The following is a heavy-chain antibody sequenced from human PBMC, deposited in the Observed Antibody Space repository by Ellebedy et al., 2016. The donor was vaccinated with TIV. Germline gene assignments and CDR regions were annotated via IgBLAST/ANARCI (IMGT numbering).Heavy chain of an antibody. CDR3: ARLRLGELSVYYFDY. CDR1: GFTVSSNY. CDR2: IDWDDDK. Sequence: LRLSCAASGFTVSSNYMSWVRQAPGKALEWLARIDWDDDKFYNTSLKTRLTISKDTSKNQVVLTMTNMDPVDTATYYCARLRLGELSVYYFDYWGQGTLVTVSS. D-gene: IGHD3-16*02. J-gene: IGHJ4*02. V-gene: IGHV2-70*16.